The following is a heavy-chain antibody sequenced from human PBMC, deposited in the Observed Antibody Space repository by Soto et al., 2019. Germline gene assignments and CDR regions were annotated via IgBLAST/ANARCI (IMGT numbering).Heavy chain of an antibody. CDR3: ARGDSTDCSNGVCSFFYNHDMDV. CDR1: GYSFTDYH. J-gene: IGHJ6*02. D-gene: IGHD2-8*01. CDR2: INPKSGGT. Sequence: ASVKVSFKASGYSFTDYHIHWVRQAPGQGLEWLGRINPKSGGTSTAQKFQGWVTMTTDTSISTASMELTRLTSDDTAIYYCARGDSTDCSNGVCSFFYNHDMDVWGQGTTVTVSS. V-gene: IGHV1-2*04.